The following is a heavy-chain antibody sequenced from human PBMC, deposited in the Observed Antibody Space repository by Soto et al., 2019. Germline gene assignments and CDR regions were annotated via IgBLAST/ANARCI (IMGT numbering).Heavy chain of an antibody. J-gene: IGHJ4*02. Sequence: QVQLVQSGGEVKKPGASVKVSCKASGYIFNSFGISWVRQAPGQGLEWMGWISAYTGNTKYAQNFQGRVTMTTDTSTRPANMELRSLRADETAGYYCARRWTTGEIDYWGQGTLVTVSS. V-gene: IGHV1-18*01. D-gene: IGHD4-17*01. CDR2: ISAYTGNT. CDR1: GYIFNSFG. CDR3: ARRWTTGEIDY.